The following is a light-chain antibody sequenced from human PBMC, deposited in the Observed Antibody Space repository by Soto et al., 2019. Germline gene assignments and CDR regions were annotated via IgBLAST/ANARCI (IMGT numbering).Light chain of an antibody. Sequence: DIVMTQSPDSLAVSLGERATINCKSSQSVLFSSNKKNYLAWYQQKSGQPPKLLIYWASTRESGVPDRFSGSGSGTDFTPTISSLQAEDVAVYYCQQYYETPQTFGQGTKVEIK. CDR2: WAS. J-gene: IGKJ1*01. CDR3: QQYYETPQT. CDR1: QSVLFSSNKKNY. V-gene: IGKV4-1*01.